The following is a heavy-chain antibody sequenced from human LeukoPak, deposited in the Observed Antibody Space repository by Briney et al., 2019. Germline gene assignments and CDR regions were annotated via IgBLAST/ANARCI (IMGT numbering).Heavy chain of an antibody. J-gene: IGHJ6*03. D-gene: IGHD2-21*01. V-gene: IGHV1-24*01. CDR2: FDRKNGDT. CDR1: GFTLADLS. Sequence: ASVKVSCKVSGFTLADLSMHWVRQAPGKGLEWVGGFDRKNGDTIYAQRFRGRVTLTEDTSTGTAYMDLSSLSADDTAVYYCATGVYCATTTCPGYQHYYYFMDVWGKGTTVTASS. CDR3: ATGVYCATTTCPGYQHYYYFMDV.